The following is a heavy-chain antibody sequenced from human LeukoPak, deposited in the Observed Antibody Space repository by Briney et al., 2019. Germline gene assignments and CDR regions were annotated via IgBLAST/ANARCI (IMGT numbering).Heavy chain of an antibody. CDR1: GGSFSGFY. CDR3: ARGRVCRVRYNWNYGPYYYYGMDV. J-gene: IGHJ6*02. V-gene: IGHV4-34*01. Sequence: SETLSLTCAVYGGSFSGFYWSWTSHPPGEGREWFGEINYSGSNTYNPSLKSRVTISVDPSKNQFSLKLSSVTAADTAVYYCARGRVCRVRYNWNYGPYYYYGMDVWGQGTTVTVSS. CDR2: INYSGSN. D-gene: IGHD1-7*01.